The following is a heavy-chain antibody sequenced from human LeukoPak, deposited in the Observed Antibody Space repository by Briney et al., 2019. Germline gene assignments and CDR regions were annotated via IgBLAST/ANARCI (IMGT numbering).Heavy chain of an antibody. CDR1: GGTFSSYA. V-gene: IGHV1-69*06. J-gene: IGHJ4*02. CDR3: ARNLGYGGNPYFDY. Sequence: SVKVSCKASGGTFSSYAISWVRQAPGQRHEWMGRIIPIFGTANYAQKFQGRVTITADKSTSTAYMELSSLRSEDTAVYYCARNLGYGGNPYFDYWGQGTLVTVSP. D-gene: IGHD4-23*01. CDR2: IIPIFGTA.